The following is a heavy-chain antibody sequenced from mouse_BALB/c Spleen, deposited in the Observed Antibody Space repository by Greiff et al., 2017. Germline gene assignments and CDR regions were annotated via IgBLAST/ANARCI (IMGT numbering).Heavy chain of an antibody. CDR3: VRDLDGNYPY. CDR1: GFTFNTYA. D-gene: IGHD2-1*01. J-gene: IGHJ3*01. CDR2: IRSKSNNYAT. V-gene: IGHV10-3*03. Sequence: DVMLVESGGGLVQPKGSLKLSCAASGFTFNTYAMHWVCQAPGKGLEWVARIRSKSNNYATYYADSVKDRFTISRDDSQSMLYLQMNNLKTEDTAMYYCVRDLDGNYPYWGQGTLVTVSA.